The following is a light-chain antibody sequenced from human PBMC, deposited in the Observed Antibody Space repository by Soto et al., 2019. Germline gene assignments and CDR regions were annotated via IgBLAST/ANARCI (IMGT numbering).Light chain of an antibody. CDR3: QQYGSSPTT. V-gene: IGKV3-20*01. CDR1: QSVSSSY. Sequence: EMVLTQSPVTLSLSPGERATLSCRASQSVSSSYLAWYQQKPGQAPRLLIYGASSRATGIPDRFSGSGSGTDFTLTISRLEPEDFAVYYCQQYGSSPTTFGQGTKV. CDR2: GAS. J-gene: IGKJ1*01.